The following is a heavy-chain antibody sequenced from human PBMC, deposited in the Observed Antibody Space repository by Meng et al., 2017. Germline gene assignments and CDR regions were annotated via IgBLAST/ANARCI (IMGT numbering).Heavy chain of an antibody. CDR1: GFTVSSNY. D-gene: IGHD6-19*01. J-gene: IGHJ6*02. Sequence: GESLKISCAASGFTVSSNYMSWVRQAPGKGLEWVSSISSSSSYIYYADSVKGRFTISRDNAKNSLYLQMNSLRAEDTAVYYCARDQRPGIAVAGTGVFRYYGMDVWGQGTTVTVSS. CDR3: ARDQRPGIAVAGTGVFRYYGMDV. CDR2: ISSSSSYI. V-gene: IGHV3-21*01.